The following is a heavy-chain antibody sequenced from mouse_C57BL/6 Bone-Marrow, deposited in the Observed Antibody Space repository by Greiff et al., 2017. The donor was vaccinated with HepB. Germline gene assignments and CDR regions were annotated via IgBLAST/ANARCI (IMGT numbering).Heavy chain of an antibody. CDR2: IYPGGGYT. V-gene: IGHV1-63*01. CDR3: ARSPFPGLYAMDY. CDR1: GYTFTNYW. D-gene: IGHD3-1*01. Sequence: QVQLKQSGAELVRPGTSVKMSCKASGYTFTNYWIGWAKQRPGHGLEWIGDIYPGGGYTNYNEKFKGKATLTADKSSSTAYMQFSSLTSEDSAIYYCARSPFPGLYAMDYWGQGTSVTVSS. J-gene: IGHJ4*01.